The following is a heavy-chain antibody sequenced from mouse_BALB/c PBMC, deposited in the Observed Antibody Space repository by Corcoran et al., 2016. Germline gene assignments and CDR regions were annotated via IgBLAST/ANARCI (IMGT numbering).Heavy chain of an antibody. CDR1: GVNIKDTY. J-gene: IGHJ1*01. CDR3: ARSGYFDV. V-gene: IGHV14-3*02. Sequence: EVQLQQSGAELVKPGASVKFSCTASGVNIKDTYMHWVKQRPEQGLEWIGRIDPANGNTKYDPKFQGKATITADTSSNTAYLQLSSLTSEDTAVYYCARSGYFDVWGAGTTVTVSS. CDR2: IDPANGNT.